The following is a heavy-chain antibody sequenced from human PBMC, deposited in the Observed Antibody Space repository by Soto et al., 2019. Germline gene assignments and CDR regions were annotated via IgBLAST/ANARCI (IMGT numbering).Heavy chain of an antibody. J-gene: IGHJ6*02. D-gene: IGHD2-15*01. Sequence: SETLSLTCTVSGGSISSSSYYWGWIRQPPGKGLEWIGSIYYSGSTYYNPSLKSRVTISVDTSKNQFSLKLSSVTAADTAVYYCARNVRGYCSGGSCYGLYYYGMDVWGQGTTVTVSS. CDR2: IYYSGST. CDR3: ARNVRGYCSGGSCYGLYYYGMDV. CDR1: GGSISSSSYY. V-gene: IGHV4-39*01.